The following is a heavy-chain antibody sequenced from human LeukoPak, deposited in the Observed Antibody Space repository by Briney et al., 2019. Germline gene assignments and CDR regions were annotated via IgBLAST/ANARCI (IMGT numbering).Heavy chain of an antibody. CDR1: GGSFSGYY. Sequence: SETLSLTCAVYGGSFSGYYWSWIRQPPGKGLEWIGEINHSGSTNYNPSLKSRVTISVDTSKNQFSLKLSSVTAADTAVYYCARQRSGSLRGYFDYWGQGTLVTVSS. V-gene: IGHV4-34*01. CDR2: INHSGST. J-gene: IGHJ4*02. CDR3: ARQRSGSLRGYFDY. D-gene: IGHD1-26*01.